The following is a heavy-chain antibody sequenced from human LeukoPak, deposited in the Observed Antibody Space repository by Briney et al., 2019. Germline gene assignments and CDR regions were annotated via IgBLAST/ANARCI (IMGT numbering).Heavy chain of an antibody. D-gene: IGHD6-19*01. V-gene: IGHV3-7*03. CDR1: GFTFSDSW. J-gene: IGHJ4*02. Sequence: GGSLRLSCAASGFTFSDSWMSWVRQAPGRGVEWVANLRGDGEKKYYVDSVKGRFTISRDNSKNTLYLQMNSLRAEDTAVYYCAREFEQWLGAVGYWGQGTLVTVSS. CDR2: LRGDGEKK. CDR3: AREFEQWLGAVGY.